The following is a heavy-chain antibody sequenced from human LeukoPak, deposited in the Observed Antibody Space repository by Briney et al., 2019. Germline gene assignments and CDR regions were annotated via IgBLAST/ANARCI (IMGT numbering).Heavy chain of an antibody. D-gene: IGHD3-22*01. CDR2: IIPILGIA. CDR1: GGTFSSYA. Sequence: PVKVSCKASGGTFSSYAISWVRQAPGQGLEWMGRIIPILGIANYAQKFQGRVTITADKSTSTAYMELSSLRSEDTAVYYCARDLPYYYDSSGYHYWGQGTLVTVSS. V-gene: IGHV1-69*04. CDR3: ARDLPYYYDSSGYHY. J-gene: IGHJ4*02.